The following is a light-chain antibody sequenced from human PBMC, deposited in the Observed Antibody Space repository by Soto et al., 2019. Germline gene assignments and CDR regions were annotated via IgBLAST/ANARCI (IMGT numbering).Light chain of an antibody. CDR3: HQRSNWPWT. CDR2: DAS. CDR1: QSVSSY. V-gene: IGKV3-11*01. J-gene: IGKJ1*01. Sequence: EIVLTQSPSTLSLSPGERVTLSCRASQSVSSYLAWYQQKPGQAPRLLIYDASNKATGIPARFSGSGSGTDFTLTIITLEHQDFAAYFCHQRSNWPWTFGQGTKVEIK.